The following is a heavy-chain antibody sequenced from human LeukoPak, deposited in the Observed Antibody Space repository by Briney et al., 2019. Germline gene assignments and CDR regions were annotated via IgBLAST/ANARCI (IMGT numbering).Heavy chain of an antibody. CDR1: GYTLTELS. V-gene: IGHV1-24*01. CDR3: ATGFGSSGRSAFDI. CDR2: FDPEDGET. J-gene: IGHJ3*02. Sequence: GASVKVSCKVSGYTLTELSMHWVRQAPGKGLEWMGGFDPEDGETIYAQKFQGRVTMTEDTSTDTAYMELSSLRSEDTAVYYCATGFGSSGRSAFDIWGQGTMVTVSS. D-gene: IGHD6-19*01.